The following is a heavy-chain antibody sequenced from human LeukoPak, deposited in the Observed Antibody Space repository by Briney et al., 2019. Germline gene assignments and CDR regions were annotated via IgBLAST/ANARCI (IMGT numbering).Heavy chain of an antibody. Sequence: PSETLSLTCAVYGGSFSGYYWSWIRQPPGKGLEWIGNIYYSGSTYYNPSLKSRVTISVDTSKNQFSLKLSSVTAADTAAYYCARVKGRRAVAGTRLYNWFDPWGQGTLVTVSS. CDR2: IYYSGST. D-gene: IGHD6-19*01. J-gene: IGHJ5*02. V-gene: IGHV4-34*01. CDR1: GGSFSGYY. CDR3: ARVKGRRAVAGTRLYNWFDP.